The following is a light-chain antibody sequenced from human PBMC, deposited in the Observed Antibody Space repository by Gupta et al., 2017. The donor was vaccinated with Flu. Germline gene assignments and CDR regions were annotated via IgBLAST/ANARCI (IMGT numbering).Light chain of an antibody. J-gene: IGLJ2*01. Sequence: ALGQKATRTCGGNNIENKNVHWYHHKPGQAPVVVIYRDSHRPSGIPERFSGSNSGNMATLTISRAQAGDEADYYCQVWDSNTVVFGGGTKLTVL. V-gene: IGLV3-9*01. CDR2: RDS. CDR3: QVWDSNTVV. CDR1: NIENKN.